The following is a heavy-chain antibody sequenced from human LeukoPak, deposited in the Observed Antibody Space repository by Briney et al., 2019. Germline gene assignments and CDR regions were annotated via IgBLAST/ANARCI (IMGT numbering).Heavy chain of an antibody. J-gene: IGHJ4*02. D-gene: IGHD3-22*01. V-gene: IGHV1-8*02. Sequence: GASVKVSCKASGGTFSSYAISWVRQATGQGLEWMGWMNPNSGNTGYAQKFQGRVTMTRNTSISTAYMELSSLRSEDTAVYYCARGRYYDSSGYYLFYYWGQGTLVTVSS. CDR2: MNPNSGNT. CDR1: GGTFSSYA. CDR3: ARGRYYDSSGYYLFYY.